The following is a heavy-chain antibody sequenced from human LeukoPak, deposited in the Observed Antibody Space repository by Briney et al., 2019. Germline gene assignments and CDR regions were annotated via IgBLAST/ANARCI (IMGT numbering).Heavy chain of an antibody. CDR3: ARDTVTNYYYYYYMDV. CDR2: IIPIFGTA. J-gene: IGHJ6*03. D-gene: IGHD4-11*01. Sequence: SVKVSCKASGGTYSSYAIIWVRQAPGQGLEWMGRIIPIFGTANYAQKFQGRVTITTDESTSTAYMELSSLRSEDRAVYYCARDTVTNYYYYYYMDVWGKGTTVTVSS. V-gene: IGHV1-69*05. CDR1: GGTYSSYA.